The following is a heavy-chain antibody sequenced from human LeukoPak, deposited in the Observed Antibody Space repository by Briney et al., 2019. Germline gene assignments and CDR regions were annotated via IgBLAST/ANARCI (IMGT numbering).Heavy chain of an antibody. CDR1: GGSFSGYY. J-gene: IGHJ6*03. CDR2: INHSGST. V-gene: IGHV4-34*01. Sequence: SETLSLTCAVYGGSFSGYYWSWIRQPPGKGLEWIGEINHSGSTNYNPSLKSRVTISVDTSKNQFSLKLSSVTAADTAVYYCARGQGSSRSSYYHYYYYMDVWGKGTTVTVSS. D-gene: IGHD6-13*01. CDR3: ARGQGSSRSSYYHYYYYMDV.